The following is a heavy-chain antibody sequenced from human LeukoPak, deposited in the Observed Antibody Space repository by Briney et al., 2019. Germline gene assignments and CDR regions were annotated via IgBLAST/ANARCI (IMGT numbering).Heavy chain of an antibody. CDR2: IYSDGRT. D-gene: IGHD7-27*01. Sequence: GGSLRLSCAASGFTVSSNYMSWVRQAPGKGLEWVSVIYSDGRTYYADSVKGRFTISGDNSKNTLYLQMNSLRVEDTAVYYCAKHVSTGANAFDIWGQGTMVTISS. CDR3: AKHVSTGANAFDI. V-gene: IGHV3-53*01. J-gene: IGHJ3*02. CDR1: GFTVSSNY.